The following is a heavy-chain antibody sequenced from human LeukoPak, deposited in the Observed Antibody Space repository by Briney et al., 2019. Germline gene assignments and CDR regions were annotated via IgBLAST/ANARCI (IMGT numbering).Heavy chain of an antibody. Sequence: SGTLSLTCTVSGGSISSYYWSWIRQPPGKGLEWIGYIYYSGSTNYNPSLKSRVTISVDTSKNQFSLKLSSVTAADTAVYYCARGGNPSDWFDPWGQGTLATVSS. CDR2: IYYSGST. CDR1: GGSISSYY. CDR3: ARGGNPSDWFDP. D-gene: IGHD3-10*01. V-gene: IGHV4-59*01. J-gene: IGHJ5*02.